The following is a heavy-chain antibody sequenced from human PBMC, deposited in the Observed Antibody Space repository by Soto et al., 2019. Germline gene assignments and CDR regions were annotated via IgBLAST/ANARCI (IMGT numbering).Heavy chain of an antibody. CDR2: IYSGGST. Sequence: GGSLRLSCAASGFTVSSNYMSWVRQAPGKGLEWVSVIYSGGSTYYADSVKVRFTISRDNSKNTLYLQMNSLRAEDTAVYYCARARVGSAFDIWGQGTMVTVSS. CDR3: ARARVGSAFDI. D-gene: IGHD2-15*01. J-gene: IGHJ3*02. CDR1: GFTVSSNY. V-gene: IGHV3-66*01.